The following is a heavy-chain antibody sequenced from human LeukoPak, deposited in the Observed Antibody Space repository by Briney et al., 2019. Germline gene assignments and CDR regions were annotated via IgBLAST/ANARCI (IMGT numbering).Heavy chain of an antibody. CDR1: GGTFSSYA. CDR3: ARVGVVVVAATPAHYGMDV. Sequence: ASVKVSCKASGGTFSSYAISWVRQAPGQGLEWMGGIIPIFGTANYAQKFQGRVTITADESTSTAYMELSSLRPEDTAVYYCARVGVVVVAATPAHYGMDVWGQGTTVTVSS. J-gene: IGHJ6*02. CDR2: IIPIFGTA. D-gene: IGHD2-15*01. V-gene: IGHV1-69*13.